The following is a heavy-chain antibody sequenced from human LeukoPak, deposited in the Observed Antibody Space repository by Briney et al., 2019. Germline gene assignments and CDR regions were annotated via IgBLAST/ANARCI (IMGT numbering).Heavy chain of an antibody. CDR3: ARHPYYDYVWGSYRPFDY. D-gene: IGHD3-16*02. J-gene: IGHJ4*02. V-gene: IGHV4-39*01. CDR1: GGSISSSSYY. CDR2: INHSGST. Sequence: SGTLSLTCTVSGGSISSSSYYWGWIRQPPGKGLEWIGEINHSGSTNYNPSLKSRVTISVDTSKNQFSLKLSSVTAADTAVYYCARHPYYDYVWGSYRPFDYWGQGTLVTVSS.